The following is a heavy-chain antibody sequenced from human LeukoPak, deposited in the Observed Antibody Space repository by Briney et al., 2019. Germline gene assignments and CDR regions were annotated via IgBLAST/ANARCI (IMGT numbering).Heavy chain of an antibody. CDR1: GLTFNNYY. D-gene: IGHD1-14*01. CDR3: ARDGDQMYEVYDY. CDR2: ISSNGNII. Sequence: GVSVSLPCAACGLTFNNYYKCCTRGARGKGREWGSYISSNGNIIHYADSVKGRLTISSDNTKNALFLQMNSLRDEDTAVYYCARDGDQMYEVYDYWGQGTLVTVSS. V-gene: IGHV3-11*04. J-gene: IGHJ4*02.